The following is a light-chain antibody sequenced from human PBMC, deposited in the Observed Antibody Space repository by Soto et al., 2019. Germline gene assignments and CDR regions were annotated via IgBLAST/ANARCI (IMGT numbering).Light chain of an antibody. CDR1: SSDVGSYNR. CDR2: EVS. V-gene: IGLV2-18*01. Sequence: QSALTQPHSVSGSPGQSVTISRTGTSSDVGSYNRVSWYQQPPGTAPKLMIYEVSYRPSGVPDRFSGSKSGNTASLTISGLQAEYEADYYCSLFTSSSTYVFGTWTNVTV. J-gene: IGLJ1*01. CDR3: SLFTSSSTYV.